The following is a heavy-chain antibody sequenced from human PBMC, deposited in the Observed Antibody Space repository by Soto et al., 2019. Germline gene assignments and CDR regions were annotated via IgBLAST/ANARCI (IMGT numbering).Heavy chain of an antibody. Sequence: GSLRLSCAASGFTFSSYAMSWVRQAPGKGLEWVSAISGSGGSTYYADSVKGRFTISRDNSKNTLYLQMNSLRAEDTAVYCCAKDLIEYSNSPWFDPWGQGTLVTVSS. D-gene: IGHD6-6*01. CDR3: AKDLIEYSNSPWFDP. J-gene: IGHJ5*02. CDR2: ISGSGGST. CDR1: GFTFSSYA. V-gene: IGHV3-23*01.